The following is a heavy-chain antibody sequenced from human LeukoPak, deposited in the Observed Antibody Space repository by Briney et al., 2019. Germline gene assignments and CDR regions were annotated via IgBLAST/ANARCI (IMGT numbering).Heavy chain of an antibody. CDR1: GGSISSYY. D-gene: IGHD5-18*01. Sequence: SETLSLTCTVSGGSISSYYWGWIRQPPGKGLEWIGYIYYSGSTNYNPSLKSRVTISVDTSKNQFSLKLSSVTAADTAVYYCARVKRGYSLYYMDVWGKGTTVTVSS. V-gene: IGHV4-59*01. J-gene: IGHJ6*03. CDR2: IYYSGST. CDR3: ARVKRGYSLYYMDV.